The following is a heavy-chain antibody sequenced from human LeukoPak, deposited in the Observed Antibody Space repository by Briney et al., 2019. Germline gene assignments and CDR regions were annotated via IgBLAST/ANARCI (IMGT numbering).Heavy chain of an antibody. J-gene: IGHJ4*02. V-gene: IGHV3-48*03. CDR3: ARGHYTSDWYYFDY. Sequence: GGSLRLSCAASGFTFTTYEMNWVRQAPGKGLEWGSFISSSGSIIYYADSVQGRFTISRDNAKNFLYLQMNSLRAEDTAVYYCARGHYTSDWYYFDYWGQGTLVTVSS. D-gene: IGHD6-19*01. CDR1: GFTFTTYE. CDR2: ISSSGSII.